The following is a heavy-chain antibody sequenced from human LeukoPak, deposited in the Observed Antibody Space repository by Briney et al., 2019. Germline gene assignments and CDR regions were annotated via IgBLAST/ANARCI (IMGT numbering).Heavy chain of an antibody. Sequence: PGGSLRLSCAASGFTFSSYWMSWVRQAPGKGLEWVANIKQDGSEKYYVDSVKGRFTISRDNAKNSLYLQMNSLRAEDTAVYYCARDYVLDFPNAFDIWGQGTMVTDSS. V-gene: IGHV3-7*01. D-gene: IGHD3-16*01. J-gene: IGHJ3*02. CDR2: IKQDGSEK. CDR1: GFTFSSYW. CDR3: ARDYVLDFPNAFDI.